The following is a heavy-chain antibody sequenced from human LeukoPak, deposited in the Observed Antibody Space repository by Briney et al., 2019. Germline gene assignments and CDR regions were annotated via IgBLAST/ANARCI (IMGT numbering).Heavy chain of an antibody. J-gene: IGHJ4*02. CDR3: AKGAYGSGWD. Sequence: GGSLRLSCAASGFTFSSYGMHWVRQAPGKGLEWVSSINPSGDITNNADSVKGRFTISRDNSRNTLYLQMSGLRAEDTAVYYCAKGAYGSGWDWGQGTLVSVSS. CDR1: GFTFSSYG. CDR2: INPSGDIT. D-gene: IGHD6-19*01. V-gene: IGHV3-23*01.